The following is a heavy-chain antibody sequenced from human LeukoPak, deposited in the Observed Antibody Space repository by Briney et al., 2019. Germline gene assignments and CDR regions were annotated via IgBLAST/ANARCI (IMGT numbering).Heavy chain of an antibody. CDR3: ARDTYYYGSGTYNWFDP. CDR1: GGTFSSYA. V-gene: IGHV1-69*05. D-gene: IGHD3-10*01. J-gene: IGHJ5*02. CDR2: IIPIFGTA. Sequence: SMKVSCKASGGTFSSYAISWVRQAPGQGLEWMGGIIPIFGTANYAQKFQGRVTITTDESTSTAYMELSSLRSEDTAVYYCARDTYYYGSGTYNWFDPWGQGTLVTVSS.